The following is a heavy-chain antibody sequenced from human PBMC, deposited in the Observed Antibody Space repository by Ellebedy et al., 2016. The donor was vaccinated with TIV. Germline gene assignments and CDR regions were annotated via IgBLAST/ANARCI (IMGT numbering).Heavy chain of an antibody. CDR1: GFTSSNAW. CDR2: IKSKTDGGAA. V-gene: IGHV3-15*01. J-gene: IGHJ4*02. Sequence: PGGSLRLSCAASGFTSSNAWMNWVRQAPGKGLEWVGRIKSKTDGGAADYAAPVKGRFTISRDDSKNTLYLQMNSLKTEDTAVYFCTTVYRYNYDSVWGQGTLVTVSS. D-gene: IGHD5-18*01. CDR3: TTVYRYNYDSV.